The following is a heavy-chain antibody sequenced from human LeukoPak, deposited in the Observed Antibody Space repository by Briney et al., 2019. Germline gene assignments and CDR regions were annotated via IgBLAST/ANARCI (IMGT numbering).Heavy chain of an antibody. J-gene: IGHJ4*02. Sequence: SVKVSCKASGGTFSSYTISWVRQAPGQGLEWMGRIIPNLGIANYAQKFQGRVTITADKSTSTAYMELNRLRSEDTAVYYCASSYSSGWYDYYVYYCGQGTLVTVSS. CDR1: GGTFSSYT. CDR3: ASSYSSGWYDYYVYY. V-gene: IGHV1-69*02. D-gene: IGHD6-19*01. CDR2: IIPNLGIA.